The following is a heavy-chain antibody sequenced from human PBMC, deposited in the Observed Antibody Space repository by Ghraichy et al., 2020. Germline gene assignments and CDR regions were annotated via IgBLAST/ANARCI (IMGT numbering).Heavy chain of an antibody. J-gene: IGHJ5*02. Sequence: SQTLSLTCAVYGGSFSGYYWSWIRQPPGKGLEWIGEINHSGSTNYNPSLKSRVTISVDTSKNQFSLKLSSVTAADTAVYYCARGRGGSGSRWFDPWGQGTLVTVSS. CDR2: INHSGST. V-gene: IGHV4-34*01. CDR1: GGSFSGYY. CDR3: ARGRGGSGSRWFDP. D-gene: IGHD3-10*01.